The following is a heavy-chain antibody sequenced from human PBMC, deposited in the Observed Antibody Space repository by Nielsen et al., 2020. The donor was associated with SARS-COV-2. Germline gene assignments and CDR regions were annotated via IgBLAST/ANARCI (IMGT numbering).Heavy chain of an antibody. J-gene: IGHJ5*02. CDR1: GGSISSYY. D-gene: IGHD1-14*01. Sequence: ESLKISCTVSGGSISSYYWSWIRQPPGKGLEWIGYIYYSGSTNYNPSLKSRVTISVNTSKNQFSLKLSSVTAADTAVYYCAREPGLPNWFDPWGQGTLVTVSS. V-gene: IGHV4-59*12. CDR3: AREPGLPNWFDP. CDR2: IYYSGST.